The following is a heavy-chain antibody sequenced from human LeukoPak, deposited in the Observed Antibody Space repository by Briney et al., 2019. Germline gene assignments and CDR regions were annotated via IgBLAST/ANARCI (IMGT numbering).Heavy chain of an antibody. CDR1: GFTFSSYS. CDR2: ISTGSNYI. J-gene: IGHJ4*02. Sequence: PGGSLRLSCAASGFTFSSYSMNWVRQAPGKGLEWVSSISTGSNYIYYADSVKGRFTISRDNAKNSLYLQMNSLRAEDTAVYYCARDRRDGYNYDYWGQGTLVTVSS. CDR3: ARDRRDGYNYDY. V-gene: IGHV3-21*01. D-gene: IGHD5-24*01.